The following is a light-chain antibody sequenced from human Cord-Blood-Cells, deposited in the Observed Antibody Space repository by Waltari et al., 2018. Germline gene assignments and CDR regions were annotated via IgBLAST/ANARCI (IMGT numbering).Light chain of an antibody. CDR3: QQYNSYRT. CDR2: DAS. CDR1: QSISSW. Sequence: DIQMTQSPSTLSASVGDTVTITFRASQSISSWLAWYQQKPGKAPKLLIYDASSLESGVPSRFSGSGSGTEFTLTISSLQPDDFATYYCQQYNSYRTFGQRTKVEIK. J-gene: IGKJ1*01. V-gene: IGKV1-5*01.